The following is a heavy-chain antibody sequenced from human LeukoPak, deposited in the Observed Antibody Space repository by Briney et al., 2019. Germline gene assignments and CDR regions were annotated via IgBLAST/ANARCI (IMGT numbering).Heavy chain of an antibody. D-gene: IGHD6-13*01. CDR2: IYSGGST. J-gene: IGHJ3*02. CDR3: ARGIAAAHDAFDI. Sequence: GGSLRLSCAASGFTVSNNYMSWVRQAPGKGLEWVSVIYSGGSTYYADSVKGRFTISTDNSKNTLYLQMNSLRAEDTAVYYCARGIAAAHDAFDIWGQGTMVTVSS. CDR1: GFTVSNNY. V-gene: IGHV3-53*01.